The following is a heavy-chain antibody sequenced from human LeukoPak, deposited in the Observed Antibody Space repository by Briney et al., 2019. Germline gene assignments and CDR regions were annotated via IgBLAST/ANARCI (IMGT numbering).Heavy chain of an antibody. V-gene: IGHV4-39*02. CDR3: ARDLVGATWTIDY. CDR2: IYYSGST. CDR1: GGSISSSSYY. J-gene: IGHJ4*02. D-gene: IGHD1-26*01. Sequence: SETLSLTCTVSGGSISSSSYYWGWIRQSPGEGLEWIGSIYYSGSTYYNPSLKSRVTISVDTSKNQFSLKLSSVTAADTAVYYCARDLVGATWTIDYWGQGTLVTVSS.